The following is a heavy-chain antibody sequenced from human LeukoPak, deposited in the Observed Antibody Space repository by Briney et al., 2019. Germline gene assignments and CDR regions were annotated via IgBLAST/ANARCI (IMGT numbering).Heavy chain of an antibody. Sequence: GGSLRLSCAASGFTFSSYAMSWVRQAPGKGLEWVSAISGSGGGTYYADSVKGRFTISRDNSKNTLYLQMNSLRAEDTAVYYCAKDFSSPVLLTFDYWGQGTLVTVSS. D-gene: IGHD2-21*02. CDR1: GFTFSSYA. CDR2: ISGSGGGT. V-gene: IGHV3-23*01. CDR3: AKDFSSPVLLTFDY. J-gene: IGHJ4*02.